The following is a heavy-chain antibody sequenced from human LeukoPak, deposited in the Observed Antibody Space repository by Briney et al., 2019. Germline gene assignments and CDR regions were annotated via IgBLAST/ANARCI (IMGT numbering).Heavy chain of an antibody. CDR2: ISYDGSNK. V-gene: IGHV3-30-3*01. CDR3: AREPHDYSKIVDNYGMDV. Sequence: GGSLRLSCAASEFTFSSYAMHWVRQAPGKGLEWVAVISYDGSNKYYADSVKGRFTISRDNSKNTLYLQMNSLRAEDTAVYYCAREPHDYSKIVDNYGMDVWGQGTTVTVSS. J-gene: IGHJ6*02. D-gene: IGHD4-11*01. CDR1: EFTFSSYA.